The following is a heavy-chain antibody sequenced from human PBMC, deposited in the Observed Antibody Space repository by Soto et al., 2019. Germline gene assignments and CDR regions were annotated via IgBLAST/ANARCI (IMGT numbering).Heavy chain of an antibody. J-gene: IGHJ4*02. D-gene: IGHD6-19*01. V-gene: IGHV3-30*18. CDR2: VSHDGRNT. Sequence: GGSLRLSCAASGFTFSDYAMHWVRQAPGKGLEWVAVVSHDGRNTHYADSVKGRFTISRDSSKNMVSLEMTSLRAEDTAVYYCAKGGRQWLVTSDFNYWGQGALVTVS. CDR1: GFTFSDYA. CDR3: AKGGRQWLVTSDFNY.